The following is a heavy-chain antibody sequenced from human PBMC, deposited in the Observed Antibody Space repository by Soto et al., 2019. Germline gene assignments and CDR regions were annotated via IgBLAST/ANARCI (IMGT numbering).Heavy chain of an antibody. CDR3: AKDTVAIRSFYFDS. J-gene: IGHJ4*02. CDR2: ISGSGDRT. V-gene: IGHV3-23*01. CDR1: GFTFGNYA. D-gene: IGHD2-21*01. Sequence: GGSMRISSEASGFTFGNYAMTWVRQAPGKGLEWVSTISGSGDRTYYADSVTGRFTISRDNSKNTLYLQMHSLGVEDTAVYFCAKDTVAIRSFYFDSWAQGTLVTV.